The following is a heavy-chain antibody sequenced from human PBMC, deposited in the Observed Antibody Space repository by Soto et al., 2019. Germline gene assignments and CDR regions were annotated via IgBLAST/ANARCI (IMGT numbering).Heavy chain of an antibody. J-gene: IGHJ6*03. D-gene: IGHD5-18*01. CDR1: GFTFDDYA. CDR3: VKGIYRNYYYYSMDV. V-gene: IGHV3-9*01. Sequence: PGGSLRLSCAASGFTFDDYAMHWVRQAPGKGLEWVSGISWNSDGIGYADSVKGRFTISRDNAKNSLYLQMNSLRAEDTAFYYCVKGIYRNYYYYSMDVWGKGTTVTVSS. CDR2: ISWNSDGI.